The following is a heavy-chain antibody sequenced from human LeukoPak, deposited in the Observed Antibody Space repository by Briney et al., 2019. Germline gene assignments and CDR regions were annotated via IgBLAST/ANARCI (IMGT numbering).Heavy chain of an antibody. CDR2: ISSSGSTI. J-gene: IGHJ5*02. Sequence: GGSLRLSCAASGFTFSSYEMNWVRQAPGKGLEWVSYISSSGSTIYYADSVKGRFTISRDSAKNSLYLQMNSLRAEDTAVYYCARVRWSGGNWFDPWGQGTLVTVSS. CDR3: ARVRWSGGNWFDP. CDR1: GFTFSSYE. V-gene: IGHV3-48*03. D-gene: IGHD3-3*01.